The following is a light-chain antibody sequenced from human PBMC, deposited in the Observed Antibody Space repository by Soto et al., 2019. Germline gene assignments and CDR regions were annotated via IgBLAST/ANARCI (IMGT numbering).Light chain of an antibody. CDR3: HHRSNWPRT. Sequence: EIVLTQSPATLSLSPGERATLSCRSSQSVSSYLAWYQQKPGQAPRLLIYDASNRATGIPARFSGSGSGKDFTLTISSLEPEDFAAYYCHHRSNWPRTFGRGTKVDIK. CDR2: DAS. V-gene: IGKV3-11*01. CDR1: QSVSSY. J-gene: IGKJ4*01.